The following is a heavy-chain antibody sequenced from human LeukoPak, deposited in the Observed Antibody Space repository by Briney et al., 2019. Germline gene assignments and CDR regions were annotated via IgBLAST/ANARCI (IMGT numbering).Heavy chain of an antibody. CDR3: AKDLVGYCTGGVCPYFDY. CDR1: GFTFSSYA. J-gene: IGHJ4*02. CDR2: ISGSGGST. V-gene: IGHV3-23*01. Sequence: GGSLRPSCAASGFTFSSYAMSWVRQAPGKGLEWVSAISGSGGSTHYADSVKGRFTISRDNSKNTLYLQMNSLRAEDTAVYYCAKDLVGYCTGGVCPYFDYWGQGTLVTVSS. D-gene: IGHD2-8*02.